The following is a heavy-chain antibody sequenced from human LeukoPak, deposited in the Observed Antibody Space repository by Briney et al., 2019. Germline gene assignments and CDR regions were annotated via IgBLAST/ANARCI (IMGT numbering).Heavy chain of an antibody. J-gene: IGHJ4*02. V-gene: IGHV3-48*01. CDR3: ARVSYSPSPTPFDY. CDR2: ISSSGTAM. CDR1: GFTFSTYS. D-gene: IGHD2-15*01. Sequence: TGGSLRLSCAASGFTFSTYSMSWVRQAPGKGLEWVSYISSSGTAMDYADSVKGRFTISRDNAKNSLYLQMNSLRAEDTAVYYCARVSYSPSPTPFDYWGQGTRVTVSS.